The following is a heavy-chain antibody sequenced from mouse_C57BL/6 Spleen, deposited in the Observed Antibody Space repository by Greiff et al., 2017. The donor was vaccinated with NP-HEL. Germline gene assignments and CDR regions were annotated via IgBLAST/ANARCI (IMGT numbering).Heavy chain of an antibody. Sequence: VQRVESGPGLVAPSQSLSITCTVSGFSLTSYAISRVRQPPGKGLEWLGVIWTGGGTNYNSALKSRLSISKDNSKSQVFLKMNSLQTDDTARYYCARNWYDYDGAWFAYWGQGTLVTVSA. CDR2: IWTGGGT. CDR3: ARNWYDYDGAWFAY. V-gene: IGHV2-9-1*01. CDR1: GFSLTSYA. D-gene: IGHD2-4*01. J-gene: IGHJ3*01.